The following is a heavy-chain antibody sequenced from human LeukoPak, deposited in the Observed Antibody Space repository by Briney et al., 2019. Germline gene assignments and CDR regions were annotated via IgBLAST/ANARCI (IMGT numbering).Heavy chain of an antibody. Sequence: LPGGSLRLSCAASGFTFSSYSMNWVRQAPGKGLEWVSYISSSSSTIYYADSVKGRFTISRDNAKNSLYLQMNSLRAEDTAVYYCARESAGDAFDIWGQGTMVTVSS. CDR1: GFTFSSYS. V-gene: IGHV3-48*01. CDR2: ISSSSSTI. J-gene: IGHJ3*02. CDR3: ARESAGDAFDI.